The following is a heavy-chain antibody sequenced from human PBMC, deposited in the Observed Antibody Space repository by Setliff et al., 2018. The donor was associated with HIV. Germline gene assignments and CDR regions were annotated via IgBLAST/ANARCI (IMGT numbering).Heavy chain of an antibody. V-gene: IGHV4-59*06. CDR2: IYNTGST. Sequence: SETLSLTCTVSGGSISNYYWSWIRQPAEKGLEWIGYIYNTGSTYHSPSLESRVTISIDTSKNQFSLKLSSVTAADTAVYFCARGRGSSSSWPIDYWGQGTLVTVSS. CDR1: GGSISNYY. D-gene: IGHD6-13*01. CDR3: ARGRGSSSSWPIDY. J-gene: IGHJ4*02.